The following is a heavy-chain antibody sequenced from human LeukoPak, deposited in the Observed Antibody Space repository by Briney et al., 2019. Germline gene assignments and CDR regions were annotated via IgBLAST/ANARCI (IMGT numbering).Heavy chain of an antibody. CDR1: GFTFSDYY. V-gene: IGHV3-11*01. CDR3: VRGVSISSSWYNDI. J-gene: IGHJ3*02. CDR2: ISRGGSTT. D-gene: IGHD6-13*01. Sequence: GGSLRLSCAASGFTFSDYYMSWIRQAPGKGLEWVSYISRGGSTTYYADSVKGRFTISRDNAKNSLYLQMNSLRAEDTAVYYCVRGVSISSSWYNDIWGQGTMVTVSS.